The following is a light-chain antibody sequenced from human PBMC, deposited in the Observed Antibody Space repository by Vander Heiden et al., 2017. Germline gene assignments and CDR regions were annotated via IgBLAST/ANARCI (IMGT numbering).Light chain of an antibody. CDR2: GKN. CDR3: NSRDSSGNHHVV. CDR1: SLRSYY. J-gene: IGLJ2*01. Sequence: SSELTQDPAVSVALGQAARITCQGDSLRSYYASCYQQKPGQAPVLVIYGKNNRPSGIPDRFSGSSSGNTASLTITRGQAEDEADYYCNSRDSSGNHHVVFGGGTKLTVL. V-gene: IGLV3-19*01.